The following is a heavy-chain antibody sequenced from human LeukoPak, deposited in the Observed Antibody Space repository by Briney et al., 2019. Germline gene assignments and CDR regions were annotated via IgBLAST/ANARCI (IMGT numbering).Heavy chain of an antibody. J-gene: IGHJ5*02. CDR3: ARDEGAGNWFDP. CDR2: IYSGGST. CDR1: GFTVSSNY. Sequence: GGSLRLSCAASGFTVSSNYMSWVRQAPGKGLEWVSVIYSGGSTYYADSAKGRFTISRDSSKNTLYLQMNSLRPEDTAVYYCARDEGAGNWFDPWGQGTLVTVSS. D-gene: IGHD1-26*01. V-gene: IGHV3-66*02.